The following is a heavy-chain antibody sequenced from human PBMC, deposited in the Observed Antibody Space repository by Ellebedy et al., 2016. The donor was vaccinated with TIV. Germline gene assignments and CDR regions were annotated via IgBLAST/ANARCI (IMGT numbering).Heavy chain of an antibody. CDR2: VIPVFGTP. CDR1: GGTFSSDA. D-gene: IGHD6-13*01. Sequence: AASVKVSCKATGGTFSSDAISWVRQAPGQGLEWMGGVIPVFGTPHYAQKFQDRVTITADESKNTAYMEVRSLTSEDTALYYCARTTSSSTWYGTFHYWGQGTLVTVSS. J-gene: IGHJ1*01. V-gene: IGHV1-69*13. CDR3: ARTTSSSTWYGTFHY.